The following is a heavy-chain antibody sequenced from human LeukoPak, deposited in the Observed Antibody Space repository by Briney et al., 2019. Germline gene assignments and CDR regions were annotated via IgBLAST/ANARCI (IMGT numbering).Heavy chain of an antibody. D-gene: IGHD3-10*01. CDR2: ISSSGSTI. CDR3: AKVTYGSGTYGAFDS. CDR1: GFTFSSYE. J-gene: IGHJ4*02. Sequence: GGSLRLSCAASGFTFSSYEMNWVRQAPGKGLEWVSYISSSGSTIYYADSVKGRFTISRDNAKNSLYLQMNSLRAEDTAIYYCAKVTYGSGTYGAFDSWGQGTLVTVSS. V-gene: IGHV3-48*03.